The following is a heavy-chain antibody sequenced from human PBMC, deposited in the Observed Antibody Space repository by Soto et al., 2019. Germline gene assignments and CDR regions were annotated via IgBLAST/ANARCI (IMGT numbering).Heavy chain of an antibody. CDR3: ARYPNDSSGPFFDY. CDR2: ISSSGSTI. D-gene: IGHD3-22*01. J-gene: IGHJ4*02. Sequence: GGSLRLSYAASGFTFSTYSMNWVRQARGKGLEWVSYISSSGSTIYYADSVKGRFTISRDNAKNSLYLQMNSLRAEDTAVYYCARYPNDSSGPFFDYWGQGTLVTVSS. CDR1: GFTFSTYS. V-gene: IGHV3-48*04.